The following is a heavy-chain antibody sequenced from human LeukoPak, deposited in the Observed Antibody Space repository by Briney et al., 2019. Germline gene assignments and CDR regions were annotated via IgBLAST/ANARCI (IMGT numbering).Heavy chain of an antibody. CDR2: IRQDGDVK. J-gene: IGHJ4*02. Sequence: GGSLRLSCAASGFTFSNYWMVWFRQAPGKGLEWLGNIRQDGDVKNYLDSVKGRSTFSRDNAKNSLYLQMDSLRAEDTAVYYCARGTLAAPGADYWGQGTLVRVSS. CDR3: ARGTLAAPGADY. CDR1: GFTFSNYW. D-gene: IGHD6-13*01. V-gene: IGHV3-7*01.